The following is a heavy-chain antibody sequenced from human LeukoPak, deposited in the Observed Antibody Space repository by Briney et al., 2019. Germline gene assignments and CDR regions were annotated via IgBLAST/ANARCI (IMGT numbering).Heavy chain of an antibody. CDR1: GFTFCKSA. CDR2: LSGNGITT. CDR3: AKGIYSSGWSYFDY. J-gene: IGHJ4*01. Sequence: GGALRISFAAPGFTFCKSAMSWGRQAPREGVGGVSTLSGNGITTYYADSVKGRFTISRDNSKNTLYLQMNSLRAEDTAVYYCAKGIYSSGWSYFDYWGHGTLVTVSS. D-gene: IGHD6-19*01. V-gene: IGHV3-23*01.